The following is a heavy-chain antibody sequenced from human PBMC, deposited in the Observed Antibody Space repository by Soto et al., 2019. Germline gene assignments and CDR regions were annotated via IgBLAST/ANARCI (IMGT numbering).Heavy chain of an antibody. CDR3: AKDRYSGYDSNTYFDY. J-gene: IGHJ4*02. V-gene: IGHV3-30*18. D-gene: IGHD5-12*01. CDR2: ISYDGSNK. CDR1: GFTFSSYG. Sequence: QVQLVESGGGVVQPGRSLRLSCAASGFTFSSYGMHWVRQAPGKGLERVAVISYDGSNKYYADSVKGRFTISRDNSKNSLYLQMNSLRAEDTAVYYCAKDRYSGYDSNTYFDYWGQGTLVAVSS.